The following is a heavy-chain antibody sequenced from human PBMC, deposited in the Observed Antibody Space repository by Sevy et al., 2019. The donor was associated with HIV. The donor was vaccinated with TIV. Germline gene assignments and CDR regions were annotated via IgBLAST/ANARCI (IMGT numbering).Heavy chain of an antibody. J-gene: IGHJ6*03. CDR3: ARLQQLVNYYYYYMDV. CDR1: GFTFSSYS. D-gene: IGHD6-13*01. V-gene: IGHV3-21*01. CDR2: ISSSSSYI. Sequence: GGSLRLSCAASGFTFSSYSMNWVRQAPGKGLEWVSSISSSSSYIYYADSVKGRFTISSDNAKNSLYLQMSSLRAEDTAVYYCARLQQLVNYYYYYMDVWGKGTTVTVSS.